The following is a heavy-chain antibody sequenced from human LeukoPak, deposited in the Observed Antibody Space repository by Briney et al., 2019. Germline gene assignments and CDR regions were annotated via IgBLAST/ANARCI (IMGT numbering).Heavy chain of an antibody. J-gene: IGHJ6*02. CDR2: INHSGST. CDR3: ARVRYYYYGMDV. Sequence: PSETLSLTCAVYGGSFSGYYWSWIRQPPGKGLERIGEINHSGSTNYNPSLKSRVTISVDTSKNQFSLKLSSVTAADTAVYYCARVRYYYYGMDVWGQGTTVTVSS. V-gene: IGHV4-34*01. CDR1: GGSFSGYY.